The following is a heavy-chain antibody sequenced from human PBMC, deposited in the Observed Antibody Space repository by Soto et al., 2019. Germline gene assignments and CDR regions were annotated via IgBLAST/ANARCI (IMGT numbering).Heavy chain of an antibody. Sequence: SETLSLTCTVSGASISYGGFSWSWIRQSPGKGLEWIGYISHLENTYLHPYFKSRLTMSIDRTRNQFSLKLSSVTAADLAVYYCARGGGYDSFDYWGQGVLVTVAS. D-gene: IGHD5-12*01. V-gene: IGHV4-30-2*06. CDR2: ISHLENT. CDR3: ARGGGYDSFDY. CDR1: GASISYGGFS. J-gene: IGHJ4*02.